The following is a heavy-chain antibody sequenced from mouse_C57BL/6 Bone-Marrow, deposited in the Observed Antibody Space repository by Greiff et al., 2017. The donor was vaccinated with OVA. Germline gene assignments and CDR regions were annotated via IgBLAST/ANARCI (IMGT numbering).Heavy chain of an antibody. CDR2: INPNNGGT. J-gene: IGHJ2*01. CDR1: GYTFTDYY. D-gene: IGHD1-1*01. V-gene: IGHV1-26*01. Sequence: EVQLQQSGPELVKPGASVKISCKASGYTFTDYYMNWVKQSHGKSLEWIGDINPNNGGTSYNQKFKGKATLTVDKSSSTAYMELRSLTSEDSAVYYCARVDYYGSDYWGQGTTLTVSS. CDR3: ARVDYYGSDY.